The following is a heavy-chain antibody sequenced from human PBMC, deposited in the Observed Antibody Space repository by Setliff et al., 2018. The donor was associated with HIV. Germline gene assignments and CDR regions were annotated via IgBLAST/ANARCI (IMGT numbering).Heavy chain of an antibody. Sequence: AGSLGLSCAASGVTVSKNYMSWVRQAPGKGLEWVSVIFSGGTTNYADSVKGRFTISRDNSQNTLFLQMDNLRPEDTAVYFCASRGRAYFLDASGYFDSWGQGALVTVSS. CDR3: ASRGRAYFLDASGYFDS. D-gene: IGHD3-22*01. J-gene: IGHJ4*02. V-gene: IGHV3-66*02. CDR2: IFSGGTT. CDR1: GVTVSKNY.